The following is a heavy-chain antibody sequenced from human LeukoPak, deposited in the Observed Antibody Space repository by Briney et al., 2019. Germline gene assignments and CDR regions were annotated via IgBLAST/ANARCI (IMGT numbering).Heavy chain of an antibody. CDR3: AIGQEAVTTDYFYYGMDV. Sequence: ASVKLCCTASGSRFSSYAISWVRQAPGQGLEWMGRIIPILGIANYAQKFQGRVTITADKSTSTAYMELSSLRSEDTAVYYCAIGQEAVTTDYFYYGMDVWGQGTTLTVSS. CDR1: GSRFSSYA. CDR2: IIPILGIA. D-gene: IGHD4-11*01. V-gene: IGHV1-69*04. J-gene: IGHJ6*02.